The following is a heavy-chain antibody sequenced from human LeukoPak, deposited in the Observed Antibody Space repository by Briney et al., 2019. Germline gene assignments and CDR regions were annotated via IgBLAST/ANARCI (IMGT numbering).Heavy chain of an antibody. CDR3: ARLARGGDYEAWFDP. CDR2: IYYSGST. D-gene: IGHD4-17*01. Sequence: SETLSLTCTVSGGSISSSSYYWRWIRQPPGKGLEWIGCIYYSGSTYYNPSLKSRVTMSVDTSKNQFSLKLSSVTAADTALYYCARLARGGDYEAWFDPWGQGTLVTVSS. J-gene: IGHJ5*02. V-gene: IGHV4-39*01. CDR1: GGSISSSSYY.